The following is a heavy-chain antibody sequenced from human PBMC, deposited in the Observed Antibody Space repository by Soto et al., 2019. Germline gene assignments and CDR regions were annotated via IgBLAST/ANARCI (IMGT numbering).Heavy chain of an antibody. D-gene: IGHD2-21*01. J-gene: IGHJ4*02. CDR2: IWYGVNIK. Sequence: GGSLRLSCAASGFTFRNYGMHWVRQGRGKGQVGVAVIWYGVNIKDYADSVKSRFTISRDNSENIMYLQMNSLRVEDTAVYYCARDIRSAYFDYWGQGALVTVSS. CDR1: GFTFRNYG. V-gene: IGHV3-33*01. CDR3: ARDIRSAYFDY.